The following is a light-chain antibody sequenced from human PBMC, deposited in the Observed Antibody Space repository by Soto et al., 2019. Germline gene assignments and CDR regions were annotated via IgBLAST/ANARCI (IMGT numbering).Light chain of an antibody. Sequence: EIVLTQSPATLSLSPGERATLSCRASQSVSSNLAWYQQKPGQAPRLLIYGASNRATGIPDRFSGSGSGTDFTLTISXLXPEDFAVYYCQQYGSSGTFGQGTKVDI. CDR3: QQYGSSGT. CDR2: GAS. CDR1: QSVSSN. J-gene: IGKJ1*01. V-gene: IGKV3-20*01.